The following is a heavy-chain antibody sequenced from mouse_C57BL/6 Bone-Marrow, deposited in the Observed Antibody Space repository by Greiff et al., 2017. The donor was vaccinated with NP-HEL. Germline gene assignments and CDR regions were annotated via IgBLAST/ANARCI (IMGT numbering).Heavy chain of an antibody. J-gene: IGHJ4*01. V-gene: IGHV1-55*01. CDR3: AQEGSYYAMDY. CDR1: GYTFTSYW. CDR2: IYPGSGST. Sequence: VQLQQPGAELVKPGASVKMSCKASGYTFTSYWITWVKQRPGQGLEWIGDIYPGSGSTNYNEKFKSKATLTVDTSSSTAYMQLSSLTSEDTAVYYCAQEGSYYAMDYWGQGTSVTVSS.